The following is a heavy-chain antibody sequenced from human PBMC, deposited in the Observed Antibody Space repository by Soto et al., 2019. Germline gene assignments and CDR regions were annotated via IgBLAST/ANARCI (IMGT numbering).Heavy chain of an antibody. V-gene: IGHV3-66*01. CDR1: GFTVSSNY. CDR3: ARESFALYDDAFDI. CDR2: IYSGGST. D-gene: IGHD3-22*01. Sequence: GGSLRLSCAASGFTVSSNYMSWVRQAPGKGLEWVSVIYSGGSTYYADSVKGRFTISRDNSKNTLYLQMNSLRAEDTAVYYCARESFALYDDAFDIWGQGTMVTVSS. J-gene: IGHJ3*02.